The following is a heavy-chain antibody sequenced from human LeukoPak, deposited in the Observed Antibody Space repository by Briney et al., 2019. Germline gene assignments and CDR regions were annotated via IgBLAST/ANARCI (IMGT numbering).Heavy chain of an antibody. Sequence: ASVKVSCKASGYTFTSYGISWVRQAPGQGLEWMGWISAYNGNTNYAQKLQGRVTMTTDTSTSTAYMELRSLRSDDTAVYYCARDHCTNGVCFKYNWFDPWGQGILVTVST. J-gene: IGHJ5*02. CDR1: GYTFTSYG. CDR3: ARDHCTNGVCFKYNWFDP. CDR2: ISAYNGNT. V-gene: IGHV1-18*01. D-gene: IGHD2-8*01.